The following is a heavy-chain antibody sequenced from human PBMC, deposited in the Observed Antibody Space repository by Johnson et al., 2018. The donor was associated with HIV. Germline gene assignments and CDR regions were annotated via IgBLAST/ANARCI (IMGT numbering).Heavy chain of an antibody. J-gene: IGHJ3*01. V-gene: IGHV3-30*04. Sequence: QMQLVESGGGVVQPGRSLRLSCAASGLTFSSYAMHWVRQAPGTGLEWVAGISYDGSNKYYADSVKGRFTILSDNSKNTLFLQMNSLRPEDTAVYYCATLGQWRETLDAFDVWGQWTMVTVSS. CDR1: GLTFSSYA. CDR2: ISYDGSNK. CDR3: ATLGQWRETLDAFDV. D-gene: IGHD6-19*01.